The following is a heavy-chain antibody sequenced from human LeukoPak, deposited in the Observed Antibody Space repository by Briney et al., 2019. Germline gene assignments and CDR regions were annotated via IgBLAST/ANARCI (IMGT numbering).Heavy chain of an antibody. J-gene: IGHJ2*01. V-gene: IGHV4-59*08. D-gene: IGHD3-10*01. Sequence: SETLSLTCTVSGGSVSSDSWNWIRQPPGKGLEWIGYIYNTGSSNHNPSLKNRVTISFDKSKSQLSLNLTSVTAADTAIYYCARHGKMNLVRGAFWYFDLWGRGTLVTVFS. CDR2: IYNTGSS. CDR1: GGSVSSDS. CDR3: ARHGKMNLVRGAFWYFDL.